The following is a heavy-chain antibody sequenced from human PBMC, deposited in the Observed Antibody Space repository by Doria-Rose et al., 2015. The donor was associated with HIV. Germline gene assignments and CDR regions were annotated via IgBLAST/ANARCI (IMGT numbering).Heavy chain of an antibody. D-gene: IGHD3-3*01. CDR2: ISWDSGAK. CDR3: AKAPIIGPKYYFYMDV. CDR1: GFSFESYA. J-gene: IGHJ6*03. Sequence: VQLVQSGGGLVQPGRSLRLSCVGSGFSFESYAMHWVRLAPGKGLEWVAGISWDSGAKGHADSVEGRVTIFRDNAKKSVYLEMRSLRPEDTAFYYCAKAPIIGPKYYFYMDVWGKGTSVTVSS. V-gene: IGHV3-9*01.